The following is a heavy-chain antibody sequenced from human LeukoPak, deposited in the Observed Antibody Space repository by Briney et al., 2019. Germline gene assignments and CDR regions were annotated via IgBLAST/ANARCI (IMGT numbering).Heavy chain of an antibody. Sequence: PSETLSLTCAVSGASISGSGYYLGWIRQPPGKGLEWIGSIYYTGSTYYNPSLKSRVTISVDTSKNQFSLKLSSVTAADTAVYYCAGPLHITMIVTKWGQGTLVTVSS. V-gene: IGHV4-39*01. CDR1: GASISGSGYY. D-gene: IGHD3-22*01. CDR3: AGPLHITMIVTK. J-gene: IGHJ4*02. CDR2: IYYTGST.